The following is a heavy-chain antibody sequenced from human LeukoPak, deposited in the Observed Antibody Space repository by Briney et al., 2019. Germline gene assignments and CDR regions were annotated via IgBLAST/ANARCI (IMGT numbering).Heavy chain of an antibody. CDR3: AKDSTPAKTTALSYYFDY. V-gene: IGHV3-30*02. J-gene: IGHJ4*02. CDR1: GFTFSSYG. CDR2: IRYDGSNK. Sequence: GGSLRLSCAASGFTFSSYGMHWVRQAPGKGLEWVAFIRYDGSNKYYADSVKGRFTISRDNSKNTLHLQMNSLRAEDTAVYYCAKDSTPAKTTALSYYFDYWGQGTLVTVSS. D-gene: IGHD4-11*01.